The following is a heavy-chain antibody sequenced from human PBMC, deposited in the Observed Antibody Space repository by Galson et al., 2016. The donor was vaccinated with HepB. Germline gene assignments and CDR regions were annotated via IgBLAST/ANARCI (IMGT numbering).Heavy chain of an antibody. CDR1: GFTLSSYS. J-gene: IGHJ6*02. Sequence: SLRLSCAASGFTLSSYSMNWVRQTPGKGLEWVSYITSRSTAIYYADSVKGRFTISRDNARNSLYLQMNSLRAEDTAVYYCAREETGSSSFIYYYYGMDVWGQGTTVTVSS. V-gene: IGHV3-48*04. CDR2: ITSRSTAI. CDR3: AREETGSSSFIYYYYGMDV. D-gene: IGHD6-13*01.